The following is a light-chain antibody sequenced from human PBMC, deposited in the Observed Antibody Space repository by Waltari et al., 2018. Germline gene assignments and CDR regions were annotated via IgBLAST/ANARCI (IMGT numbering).Light chain of an antibody. CDR2: EDK. Sequence: NFMLTQPHSVSESPGKTVTISCTRTSGRIATNYVQWYQQRPGGAPTTIIDEDKERPSGVPDRCSGAIDKSSNAASLTISELKPEDEADDYCQSDDDNNVIFGGGTKLTVL. J-gene: IGLJ2*01. V-gene: IGLV6-57*04. CDR1: SGRIATNY. CDR3: QSDDDNNVI.